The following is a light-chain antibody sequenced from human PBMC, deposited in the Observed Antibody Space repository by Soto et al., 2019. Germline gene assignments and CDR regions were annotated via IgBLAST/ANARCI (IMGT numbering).Light chain of an antibody. Sequence: EVVVTQSPGTLSLSPGERATLSCRASQSISNNHLGWYQQKPGQAPRLLIYGTSTRATGITDRFSGSGSGTDFTLTISRLEPEDFAVYYCQQRRSWPPTITFGQGTRLEIK. CDR3: QQRRSWPPTIT. J-gene: IGKJ5*01. V-gene: IGKV3-20*01. CDR1: QSISNNH. CDR2: GTS.